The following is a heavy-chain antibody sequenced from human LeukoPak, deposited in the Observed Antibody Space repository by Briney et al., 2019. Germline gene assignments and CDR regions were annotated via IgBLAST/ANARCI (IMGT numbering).Heavy chain of an antibody. V-gene: IGHV3-74*01. Sequence: GGSLRLSCAASGFTFSSYSMNWVRQAPGKGLVWVSRINTDGSITNYADSVKGRFSISRDNAKNTLYLQMSSLRAEDTAVYFCARGGGLDVWGQGATVTVSS. CDR3: ARGGGLDV. CDR2: INTDGSIT. J-gene: IGHJ6*02. D-gene: IGHD3-16*01. CDR1: GFTFSSYS.